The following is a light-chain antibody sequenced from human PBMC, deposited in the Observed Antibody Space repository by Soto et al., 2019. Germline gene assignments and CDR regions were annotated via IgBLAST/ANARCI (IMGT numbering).Light chain of an antibody. V-gene: IGKV1-5*03. CDR1: QSVNSG. J-gene: IGKJ1*01. Sequence: DVQMTQSPSTLSASVGDRVTITCRASQSVNSGLAWYQQKPGKVPKLLIYKASSLETGVPSRFIGDGSGTEFTLTICSLQPDDFASYYCQQYNSYPRTFGQGTKVEI. CDR2: KAS. CDR3: QQYNSYPRT.